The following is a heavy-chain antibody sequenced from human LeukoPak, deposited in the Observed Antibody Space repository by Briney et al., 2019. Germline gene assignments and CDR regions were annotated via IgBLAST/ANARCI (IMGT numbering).Heavy chain of an antibody. V-gene: IGHV1-46*01. CDR1: GYTFTSYY. Sequence: ASVKVSCKASGYTFTSYYMHWVRQAPGQGLEWMGIINPSGGSTSYAQKFQGRVTMTRDMSTSTVYMELSSLRSEDTAVYYCAREGYDFWSGYYRDYWFDPCGQGTLVTVSS. CDR3: AREGYDFWSGYYRDYWFDP. J-gene: IGHJ5*02. D-gene: IGHD3-3*01. CDR2: INPSGGST.